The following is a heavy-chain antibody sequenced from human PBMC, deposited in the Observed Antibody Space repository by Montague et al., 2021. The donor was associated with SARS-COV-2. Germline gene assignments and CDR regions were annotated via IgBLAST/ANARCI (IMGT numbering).Heavy chain of an antibody. CDR2: IYYSGST. Sequence: SETLSLTCTVSGGSISSSSYYWGWIRQPPGKGLEWIGSIYYSGSTYYXXXLKSRVTISVDTSKNQFSLKLRSVTAADTAVYYCARQMGQGSIFGVVIQYYFDYWGQGTLSPSPQ. J-gene: IGHJ4*02. CDR1: GGSISSSSYY. V-gene: IGHV4-39*01. CDR3: ARQMGQGSIFGVVIQYYFDY. D-gene: IGHD3-3*01.